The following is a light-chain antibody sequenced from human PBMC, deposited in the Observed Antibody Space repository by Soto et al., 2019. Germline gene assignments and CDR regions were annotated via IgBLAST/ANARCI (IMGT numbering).Light chain of an antibody. CDR3: QQHGSSPPSWT. Sequence: PGERATLFCRASQSVDSSYLAWYQQKPGQAPRLLIYGASSRATGIPDRFSGSGSGTDFTLTISRLEPEDFAVYYCQQHGSSPPSWTFGQGTKVEIK. CDR2: GAS. V-gene: IGKV3-20*01. CDR1: QSVDSSY. J-gene: IGKJ1*01.